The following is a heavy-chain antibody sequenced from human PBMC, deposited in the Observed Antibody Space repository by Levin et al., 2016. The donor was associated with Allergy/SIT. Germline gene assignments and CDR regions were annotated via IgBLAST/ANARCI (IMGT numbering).Heavy chain of an antibody. D-gene: IGHD5-12*01. CDR1: GFTFDDYG. CDR3: ARVSIPKHSGYAAEFDY. J-gene: IGHJ4*02. Sequence: GESLKISCAASGFTFDDYGMSWVRQAPGKGLEWVSGINWNGGSTGYADSVKGRFTISRDNAKNSLYLQMNSLRAEDTALYHCARVSIPKHSGYAAEFDYWGQGTLVTVSS. CDR2: INWNGGST. V-gene: IGHV3-20*01.